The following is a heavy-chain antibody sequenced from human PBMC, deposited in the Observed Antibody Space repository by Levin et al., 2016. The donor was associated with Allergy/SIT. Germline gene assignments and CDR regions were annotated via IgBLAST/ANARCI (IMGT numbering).Heavy chain of an antibody. CDR2: IYYSGST. J-gene: IGHJ5*02. V-gene: IGHV4-61*01. CDR1: GGSVSSGSYY. CDR3: ARGGLRGYSYAGRWFDP. D-gene: IGHD5-18*01. Sequence: SETLSLTCTVSGGSVSSGSYYWSWIRQPPGKGLEWIGYIYYSGSTNYNPSLKSRVTISVDTSKNQFSLKLSSVTAADTAVYYCARGGLRGYSYAGRWFDPWGQGTLVTVSS.